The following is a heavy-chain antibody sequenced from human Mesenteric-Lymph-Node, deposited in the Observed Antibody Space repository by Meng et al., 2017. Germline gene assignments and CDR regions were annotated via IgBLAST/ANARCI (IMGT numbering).Heavy chain of an antibody. D-gene: IGHD6-19*01. CDR1: GGTFSSYA. Sequence: QVQLVVSGSELKKPGASVKVSCKASGGTFSSYAISWVRQAPGQGLEWMGGIIPIFGTANYAQKFQGRVTITADESTSTAYMELSSLRSEDTAVYYCVRDLAVAGTRFFDYWGQGTLVTVSS. CDR2: IIPIFGTA. J-gene: IGHJ4*02. V-gene: IGHV1-69*01. CDR3: VRDLAVAGTRFFDY.